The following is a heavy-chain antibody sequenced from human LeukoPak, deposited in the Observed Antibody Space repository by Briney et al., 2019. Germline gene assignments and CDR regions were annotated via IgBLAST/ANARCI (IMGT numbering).Heavy chain of an antibody. V-gene: IGHV1-69*01. CDR2: IIPIFGTA. D-gene: IGHD2-21*01. CDR3: ARGGVYCGGDCCSGTANAFDI. CDR1: GGTFSSYA. J-gene: IGHJ3*02. Sequence: SVKVSCKASGGTFSSYAISWVRQAPGQGLEWMGGIIPIFGTANYAQKFQGRVTITADESTSTAYMELSSLRSEDTAVYYCARGGVYCGGDCCSGTANAFDIWGQGTMVTVSS.